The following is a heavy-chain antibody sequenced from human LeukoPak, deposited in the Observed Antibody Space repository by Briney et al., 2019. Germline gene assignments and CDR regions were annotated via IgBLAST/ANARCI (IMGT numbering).Heavy chain of an antibody. CDR1: GFTFSSYG. D-gene: IGHD3-22*01. CDR3: AKDLHYYDSSGYYYY. J-gene: IGHJ4*02. V-gene: IGHV3-30*18. Sequence: GGSLRLSCAASGFTFSSYGMHWVRQAPGKGLEWVAVISYDGSNKYYADSVKGRFTISRDNSKNTLYLQMNSLRAEDTAVYYCAKDLHYYDSSGYYYYWGQGTLVTVSS. CDR2: ISYDGSNK.